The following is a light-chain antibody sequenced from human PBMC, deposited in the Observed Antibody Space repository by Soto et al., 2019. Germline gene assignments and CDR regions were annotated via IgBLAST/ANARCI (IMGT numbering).Light chain of an antibody. Sequence: QAVVTQPASVSGSPGQSITISCTGTSSDVGGYNYVSWYQQHPGKAPKLIIYEVTKRPSGVPDRFSGSKSGNTASLTVSGLLAEDEADYYCSSHAGIINVVFGGGTKLTVL. CDR2: EVT. CDR1: SSDVGGYNY. V-gene: IGLV2-8*01. CDR3: SSHAGIINVV. J-gene: IGLJ3*02.